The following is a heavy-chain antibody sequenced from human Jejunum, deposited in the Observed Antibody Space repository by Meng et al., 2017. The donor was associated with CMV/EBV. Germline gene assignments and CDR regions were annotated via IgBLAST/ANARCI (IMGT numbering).Heavy chain of an antibody. J-gene: IGHJ4*02. CDR2: MNPNRGTT. D-gene: IGHD6-19*01. V-gene: IGHV1-8*01. CDR1: GYTLASYD. CDR3: ATGVADFEY. Sequence: QVQMVQSGAEGKKPGATVKVSCKASGYTLASYDINLVRQGTGQGLEWMGWMNPNRGTTGYAQKFQGRVTMTRNISKSTAYMDLSSLRSEDTAVYYCATGVADFEYWGQGTLVTVSS.